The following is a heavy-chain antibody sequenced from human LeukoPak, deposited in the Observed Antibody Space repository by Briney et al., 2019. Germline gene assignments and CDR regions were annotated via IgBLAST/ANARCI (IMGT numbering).Heavy chain of an antibody. D-gene: IGHD3-10*01. Sequence: SVTVSCKASGYTFTGYYMYWVRQAPGQGREWMGWINPNSGGTNYAQKFQGRVTMTRDTSLSTAYMELSRLRSDDTAVYYCARDRAYGYYFDYWGQGTLVTVSS. CDR3: ARDRAYGYYFDY. V-gene: IGHV1-2*02. CDR1: GYTFTGYY. J-gene: IGHJ4*02. CDR2: INPNSGGT.